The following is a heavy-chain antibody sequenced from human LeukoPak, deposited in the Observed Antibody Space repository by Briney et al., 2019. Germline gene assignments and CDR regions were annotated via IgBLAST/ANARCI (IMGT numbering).Heavy chain of an antibody. V-gene: IGHV4-61*01. CDR2: IYHSGST. CDR1: GGSVSSGSYY. CDR3: ARGGAARLHFQN. D-gene: IGHD6-6*01. Sequence: PSETLSLTCTVSGGSVSSGSYYWSWIRQPPGKGLEWIGYIYHSGSTNYNPSLQSRVTISVDTSKNQFSLNLNSVTAAGTAVYYCARGGAARLHFQNWGQGTLVTASS. J-gene: IGHJ1*01.